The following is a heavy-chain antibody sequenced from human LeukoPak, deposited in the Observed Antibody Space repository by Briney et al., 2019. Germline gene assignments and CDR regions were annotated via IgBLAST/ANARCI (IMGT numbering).Heavy chain of an antibody. D-gene: IGHD2-21*02. CDR2: ISGYNGNT. V-gene: IGHV1-18*01. J-gene: IGHJ2*01. CDR1: GYTFISYG. Sequence: ASVKVSCKASGYTFISYGISWVRQAPGQGLEWMARISGYNGNTNYAQNLQGRVTMTTDTSTSTAYMELRSLRSDDTAVYYCARGLGVVTAQSEQPKPRHFDLWGRGTQVTVSS. CDR3: ARGLGVVTAQSEQPKPRHFDL.